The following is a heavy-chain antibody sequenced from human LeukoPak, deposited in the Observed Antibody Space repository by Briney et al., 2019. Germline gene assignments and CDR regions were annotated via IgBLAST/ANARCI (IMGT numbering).Heavy chain of an antibody. D-gene: IGHD3-10*01. CDR3: ARRGDGMIDP. J-gene: IGHJ5*02. V-gene: IGHV4-59*01. CDR1: GGSISSYY. Sequence: PSETLSLTCTVSGGSISSYYWSWIRQPPGKGLEWIGYIYYSGSTNYNPSLKSRVTISVDTSKNQFSLKLSSVTAADTAVYYCARRGDGMIDPWGQGTLVTVSS. CDR2: IYYSGST.